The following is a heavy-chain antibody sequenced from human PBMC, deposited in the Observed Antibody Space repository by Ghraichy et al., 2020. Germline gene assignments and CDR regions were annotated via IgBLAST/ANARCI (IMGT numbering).Heavy chain of an antibody. CDR3: VKDGDYCSSTSCYHSGSSYYYGMDV. D-gene: IGHD2-2*01. CDR1: GFTFSSYA. J-gene: IGHJ6*02. V-gene: IGHV3-64D*06. Sequence: GVLNISCSASGFTFSSYAMHWVRQAPGKGLEYVSAISSNGGSTYYADSVKGRFTISRDNSKNTLYLQMSSLRAEDTAVCYCVKDGDYCSSTSCYHSGSSYYYGMDVWGQGTTVTVSS. CDR2: ISSNGGST.